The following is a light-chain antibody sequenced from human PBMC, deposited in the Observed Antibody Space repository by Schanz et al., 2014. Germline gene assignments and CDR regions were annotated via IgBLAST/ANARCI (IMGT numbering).Light chain of an antibody. V-gene: IGLV2-11*01. CDR1: SSDVGTYNY. CDR3: SSYRSRNPWV. CDR2: DVS. Sequence: QSALTQPRSVSGSPGQSVTISCTGTSSDVGTYNYVSWYQQHPGKAPKLMIYDVSNRPSGVSDRFSGSKSGNTASLTVSGLQAEDEADYYCSSYRSRNPWVFGGGTKLTVL. J-gene: IGLJ2*01.